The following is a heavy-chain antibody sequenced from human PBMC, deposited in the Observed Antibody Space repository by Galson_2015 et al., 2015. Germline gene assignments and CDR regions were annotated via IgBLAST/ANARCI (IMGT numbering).Heavy chain of an antibody. Sequence: SLRLSCAASGFTFDDYAKHWVRQAPGKGLEWVSGISWNSGSIGYADSVKGRFTISRDNAKNSLYLQMNSLRAEDTALYYCAKDINSGSSWLNDAFDIWGQGTMVTVSS. D-gene: IGHD6-13*01. CDR3: AKDINSGSSWLNDAFDI. J-gene: IGHJ3*02. CDR2: ISWNSGSI. CDR1: GFTFDDYA. V-gene: IGHV3-9*01.